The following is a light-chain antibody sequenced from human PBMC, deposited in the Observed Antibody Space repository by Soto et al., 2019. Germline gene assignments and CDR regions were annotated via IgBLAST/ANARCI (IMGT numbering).Light chain of an antibody. CDR3: ATWDDTLAGPSWV. V-gene: IGLV1-44*01. CDR1: SSNIGSNT. J-gene: IGLJ3*02. CDR2: SNN. Sequence: QLVLTQPPSASGTPGQRVTISCSGSSSNIGSNTVNWYQQLPGTAPKLLIYSNNQRPSGVPDRFSGSKSGTSASLAISDLRSEDEADYYCATWDDTLAGPSWVFGGGTKLTVL.